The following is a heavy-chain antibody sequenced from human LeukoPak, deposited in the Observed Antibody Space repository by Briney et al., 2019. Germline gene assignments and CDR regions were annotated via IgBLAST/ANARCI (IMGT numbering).Heavy chain of an antibody. D-gene: IGHD2-2*01. J-gene: IGHJ3*02. Sequence: GGSLRLSCAASGFTFSSYSMNWVRQAPGKGLEWVSSISSSSSYIYYAESLKGRFTISRDNAKNSPYLQMNSLRAEDTAVYYCARDTYCTSTSCPEGGAFDIWGQGTMVTVSS. CDR3: ARDTYCTSTSCPEGGAFDI. V-gene: IGHV3-21*01. CDR1: GFTFSSYS. CDR2: ISSSSSYI.